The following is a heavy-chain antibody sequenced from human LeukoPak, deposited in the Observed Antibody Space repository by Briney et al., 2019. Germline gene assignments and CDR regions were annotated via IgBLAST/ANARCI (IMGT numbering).Heavy chain of an antibody. D-gene: IGHD7-27*01. CDR2: ISYDGSNK. Sequence: PGGSLRLSCAANGFTFSSYGMHWVRQAPGKGLEWVAVISYDGSNKYYADSVKGRFTISRDNSKNTLYLQMNSLRAEDTAVYYCTKTGDTVALDYWGQGTLVTVSS. CDR1: GFTFSSYG. V-gene: IGHV3-30*18. CDR3: TKTGDTVALDY. J-gene: IGHJ4*02.